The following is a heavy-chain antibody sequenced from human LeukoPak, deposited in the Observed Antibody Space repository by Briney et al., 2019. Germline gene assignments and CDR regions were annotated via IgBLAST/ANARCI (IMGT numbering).Heavy chain of an antibody. Sequence: PSETLSLTCTVSGGSISSSSYYWGWIRQPPGKGLEWIGSIYYSGSTYYNPSLKSRVTISVDTSKNQFSLKLSSVTAADTAVYYCARDRGRVVGATIWPSYMDVWGKGTTVTVSS. CDR3: ARDRGRVVGATIWPSYMDV. D-gene: IGHD1-26*01. J-gene: IGHJ6*03. CDR2: IYYSGST. V-gene: IGHV4-39*07. CDR1: GGSISSSSYY.